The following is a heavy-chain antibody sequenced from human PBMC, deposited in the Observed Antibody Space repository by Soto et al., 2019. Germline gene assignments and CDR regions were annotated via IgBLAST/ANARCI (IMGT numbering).Heavy chain of an antibody. Sequence: GGALRLSGVASGLTFSPWMSWVRQAPGKGLEWVAMTTQDGSGKHYVDSVKGRFTISRDNSKDTLYLQMNSLRAEDTAVYYCAKDGDEAAAGYYFDYWGQGT. V-gene: IGHV3-7*01. CDR1: GLTFSPW. D-gene: IGHD6-13*01. CDR3: AKDGDEAAAGYYFDY. CDR2: TTQDGSGK. J-gene: IGHJ4*02.